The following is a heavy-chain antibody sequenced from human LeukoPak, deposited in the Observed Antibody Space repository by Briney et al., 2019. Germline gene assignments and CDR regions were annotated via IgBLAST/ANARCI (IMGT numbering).Heavy chain of an antibody. CDR2: IVVGSGNT. Sequence: SVKVSCKASGFAFTSSAMQWVRQARGQRLEWIGWIVVGSGNTNYAQKFQERVTITRDMSTSTAYMELSSLRSEDTAVYYCAADRYYYDSSGYPCFDYWGQGTLVTVSS. V-gene: IGHV1-58*02. J-gene: IGHJ4*02. CDR3: AADRYYYDSSGYPCFDY. CDR1: GFAFTSSA. D-gene: IGHD3-22*01.